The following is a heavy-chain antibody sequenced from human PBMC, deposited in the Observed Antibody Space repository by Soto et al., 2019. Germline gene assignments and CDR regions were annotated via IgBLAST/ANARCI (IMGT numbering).Heavy chain of an antibody. J-gene: IGHJ3*02. CDR2: ISSSSSYI. Sequence: GSLRLSCAASGFTFSSYSMNWVRQAPGKGLEWVSSISSSSSYIYYADSVKGRFTISRDNAKNSLYLQMNSLRAEDTAVYYCARDRTYYYDSSGYYDAFDICGQGTMVTVSS. V-gene: IGHV3-21*01. CDR3: ARDRTYYYDSSGYYDAFDI. CDR1: GFTFSSYS. D-gene: IGHD3-22*01.